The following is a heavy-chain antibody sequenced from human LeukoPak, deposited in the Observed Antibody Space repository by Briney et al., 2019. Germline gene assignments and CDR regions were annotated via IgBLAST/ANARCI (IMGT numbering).Heavy chain of an antibody. V-gene: IGHV1-69*13. CDR1: GGTFSSYA. D-gene: IGHD3-16*01. Sequence: SVKVSCKASGGTFSSYAISWVRQAPGQGLEWMGEIIPIFGTANYAQKFQGRVTITADESTSTAYMELSSLRSEDTAVYYCARDMGSYGHPFSFDYWGQGTLVTVSS. CDR3: ARDMGSYGHPFSFDY. CDR2: IIPIFGTA. J-gene: IGHJ4*02.